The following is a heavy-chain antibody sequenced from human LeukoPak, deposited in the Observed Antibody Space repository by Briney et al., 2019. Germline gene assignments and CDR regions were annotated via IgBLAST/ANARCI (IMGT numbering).Heavy chain of an antibody. CDR3: ARRHGSRYYGSGSYHQRVYFIDY. Sequence: GGSLRLSCAASGFTFSTYDMNWVRQAPGKGLEWVSHISTTGTTVYYADAVKGRFTISRDNAKNSLYLQMNSLRAEDTAMYYCARRHGSRYYGSGSYHQRVYFIDYWGQGTLVTVSS. V-gene: IGHV3-48*03. J-gene: IGHJ4*02. CDR1: GFTFSTYD. D-gene: IGHD3-10*01. CDR2: ISTTGTTV.